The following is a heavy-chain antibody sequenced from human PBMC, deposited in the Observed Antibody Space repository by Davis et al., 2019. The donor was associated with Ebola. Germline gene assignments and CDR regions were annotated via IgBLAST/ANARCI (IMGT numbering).Heavy chain of an antibody. CDR1: GYTFTGYY. CDR3: AREKGRWLQQRIQYYFDY. Sequence: ASVKVSCKASGYTFTGYYMHWVRQAPGQGLEWMGWISAYNGNTNYAQKLQGRVTMTTDTSTSTAYMELRSLRSDDTAVYYCAREKGRWLQQRIQYYFDYWGQGTLVTVSS. J-gene: IGHJ4*02. CDR2: ISAYNGNT. V-gene: IGHV1-18*04. D-gene: IGHD5-24*01.